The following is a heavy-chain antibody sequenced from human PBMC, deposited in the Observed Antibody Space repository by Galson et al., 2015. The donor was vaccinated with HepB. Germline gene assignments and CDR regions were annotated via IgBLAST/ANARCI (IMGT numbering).Heavy chain of an antibody. Sequence: SLTCTVSGGSISSSSYYWGWIRQPPGKGLEWIGSIYYSGSTYYNPSLKSRVTISVDTSKNQFSLKLSSVTAADTAVYYCARHGGGSYSYWGQGTLVTVSS. CDR3: ARHGGGSYSY. J-gene: IGHJ4*02. D-gene: IGHD1-26*01. CDR2: IYYSGST. CDR1: GGSISSSSYY. V-gene: IGHV4-39*01.